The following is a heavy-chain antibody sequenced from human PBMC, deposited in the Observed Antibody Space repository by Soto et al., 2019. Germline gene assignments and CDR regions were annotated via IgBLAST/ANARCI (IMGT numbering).Heavy chain of an antibody. Sequence: GGSLRLSCAASGFTFSSYDMHWVRQATGKGLEWVSAIGTAGDTYYPGSVKGRFTISRENAKNSLYLQMNSLRAGDTAVYYCARGGEASNYAHYYYMDVWGKGTTVTVSS. CDR3: ARGGEASNYAHYYYMDV. CDR2: IGTAGDT. D-gene: IGHD4-4*01. J-gene: IGHJ6*03. CDR1: GFTFSSYD. V-gene: IGHV3-13*01.